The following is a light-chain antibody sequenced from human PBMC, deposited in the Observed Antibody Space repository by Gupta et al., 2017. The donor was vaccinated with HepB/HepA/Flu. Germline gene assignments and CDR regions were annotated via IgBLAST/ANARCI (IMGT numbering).Light chain of an antibody. CDR3: QVWDASSDLLV. V-gene: IGLV3-21*04. Sequence: SYVLTQPLSLSVASGQTARVTCGGNNIGSKSVHWYQQKPGQAPVLVIYYDTDRPSGIPERFAGSNSGDTATLTIRWVEAEDEADDACQVWDASSDLLVCGGGTKLTVL. J-gene: IGLJ2*01. CDR2: YDT. CDR1: NIGSKS.